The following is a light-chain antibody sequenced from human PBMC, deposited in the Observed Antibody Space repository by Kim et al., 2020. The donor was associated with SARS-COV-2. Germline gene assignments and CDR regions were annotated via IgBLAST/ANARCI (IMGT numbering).Light chain of an antibody. CDR3: QQSFGTPFT. Sequence: SASVGDSVTISCRACQSIRSYFNVYQQTPGKAPKLLIYSVAGLQSGVTSRFSGSGSGTDFTLNISSLQPEDFASYYCQQSFGTPFTLGQGTKLDI. CDR1: QSIRSY. V-gene: IGKV1-39*01. J-gene: IGKJ2*01. CDR2: SVA.